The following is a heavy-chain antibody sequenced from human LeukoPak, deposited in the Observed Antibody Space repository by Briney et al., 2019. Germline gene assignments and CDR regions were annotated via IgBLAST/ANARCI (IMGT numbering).Heavy chain of an antibody. CDR3: AIPGDYNDAFDI. V-gene: IGHV1-8*03. D-gene: IGHD4-17*01. J-gene: IGHJ3*02. Sequence: GGSLRLSCAASGYTFTSYDINWVRQATGQGLERMGWMNPNSGNTGYAQKFQGRVTITRNTSISTAYMELSSLRSEDTAVYYCAIPGDYNDAFDIWGQGTMVTVSS. CDR1: GYTFTSYD. CDR2: MNPNSGNT.